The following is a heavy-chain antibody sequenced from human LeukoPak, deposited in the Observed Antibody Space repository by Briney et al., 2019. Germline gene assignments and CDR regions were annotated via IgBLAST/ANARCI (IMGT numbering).Heavy chain of an antibody. CDR3: AKYVSPRPSYFDL. V-gene: IGHV3-23*01. Sequence: GGSLRLSCAASGFTFSTYAMSWVRQAPGGGLEWISAISDSGTNTYYADSVKGRFTISRHNSRSTLYLQLNSLRAEDTATYFCAKYVSPRPSYFDLWGRGTLVTVSS. J-gene: IGHJ2*01. CDR2: ISDSGTNT. CDR1: GFTFSTYA. D-gene: IGHD3-16*01.